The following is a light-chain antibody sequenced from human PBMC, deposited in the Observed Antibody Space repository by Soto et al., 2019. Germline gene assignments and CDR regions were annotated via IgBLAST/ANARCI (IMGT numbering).Light chain of an antibody. Sequence: EIVMTQSPATLSVSPGERATLSCRAGQSVSINLAWYQQKPGQAPRLLIYDASNSATGIPARFSGSGSGTEFTLNISSLQSEDFAVYYCQQYNNWPITFGQGTRLEIK. J-gene: IGKJ5*01. V-gene: IGKV3D-15*01. CDR1: QSVSIN. CDR2: DAS. CDR3: QQYNNWPIT.